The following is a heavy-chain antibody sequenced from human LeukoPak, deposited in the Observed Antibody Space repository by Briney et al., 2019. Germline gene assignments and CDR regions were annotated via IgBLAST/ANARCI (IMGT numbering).Heavy chain of an antibody. CDR1: GYTLTELS. J-gene: IGHJ6*02. D-gene: IGHD3-10*01. CDR3: ATGPAWFAPRDYYYGMDV. CDR2: FDPEDGET. V-gene: IGHV1-24*01. Sequence: GASVKVSCKVSGYTLTELSMHWVRQAPGKGLEWMGGFDPEDGETIYAQKFQGRVTMTEDTSTDTAYMELSSLRSEDTAVYYCATGPAWFAPRDYYYGMDVWGQGTTVTVSS.